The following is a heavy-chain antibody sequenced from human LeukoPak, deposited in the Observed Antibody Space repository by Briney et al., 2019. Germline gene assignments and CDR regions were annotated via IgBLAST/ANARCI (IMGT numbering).Heavy chain of an antibody. CDR1: GGSISSSSYY. V-gene: IGHV4-39*01. J-gene: IGHJ5*02. CDR2: IYYSGST. Sequence: SETLSLTCTVSGGSISSSSYYRGWIHQPPGKGLDWIAHIYYSGSTYYDPSLKSRVTISLDTSKNQFSLKMRSVTTADTAVYYCARLLYSSGSGTRFDPWGQGILVTVSS. D-gene: IGHD3-10*01. CDR3: ARLLYSSGSGTRFDP.